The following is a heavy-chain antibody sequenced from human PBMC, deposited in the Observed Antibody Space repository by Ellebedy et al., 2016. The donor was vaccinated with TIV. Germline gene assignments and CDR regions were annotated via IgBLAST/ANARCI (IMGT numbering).Heavy chain of an antibody. J-gene: IGHJ4*02. CDR3: ARVWFGELYREDYFDY. V-gene: IGHV4-34*01. CDR1: GGSFSGYY. D-gene: IGHD3-10*01. Sequence: SETLSLXXAVYGGSFSGYYWSWIRQPPGKGLEWIGEINHSGSTNYNPSLKSRVTISVDTSKNQFSLKLSSVTAADTAVYYCARVWFGELYREDYFDYWGQGTLVTVSS. CDR2: INHSGST.